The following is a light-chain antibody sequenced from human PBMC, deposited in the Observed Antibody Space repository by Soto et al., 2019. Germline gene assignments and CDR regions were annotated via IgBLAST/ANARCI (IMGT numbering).Light chain of an antibody. V-gene: IGKV1-12*01. CDR1: QDINSW. J-gene: IGKJ4*01. Sequence: DIQMTQSPSSVPASVGDRVTITCRASQDINSWLAWYQQKPGRAPNLLIYGASDLQSGVPSRFSGSGSGTDFTLTISSLQPEDFATYYCQQTSSFPLTFGGGTKVGIK. CDR3: QQTSSFPLT. CDR2: GAS.